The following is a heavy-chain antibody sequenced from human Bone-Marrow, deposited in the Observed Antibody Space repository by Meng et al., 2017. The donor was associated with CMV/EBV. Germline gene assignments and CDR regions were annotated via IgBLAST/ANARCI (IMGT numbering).Heavy chain of an antibody. CDR3: AREDSSGSLGPFDY. CDR1: GYTFTGYY. CDR2: INPNSGGT. J-gene: IGHJ4*02. Sequence: ASVKVSCKASGYTFTGYYMHWVRQAPGQGLEWMGWINPNSGGTNYAQKFQGRVTMTRDTSISTAYMELSRLRSDDTAVYYCAREDSSGSLGPFDYCGQGTLVTVSS. D-gene: IGHD3-22*01. V-gene: IGHV1-2*02.